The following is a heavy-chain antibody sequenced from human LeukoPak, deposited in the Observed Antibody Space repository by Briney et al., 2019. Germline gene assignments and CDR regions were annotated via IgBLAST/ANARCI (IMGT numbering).Heavy chain of an antibody. J-gene: IGHJ6*02. Sequence: MPSETLSLTCSVSDGSINSYYWNWIRRPPGKGLEWIGYIYYNGNTNYSPSLKSRVTMSVDTSKNLFSLKVSSVTAADTAVYYCARGRSNYYGMDVWGQGTTVIVSS. D-gene: IGHD1-26*01. V-gene: IGHV4-59*01. CDR1: DGSINSYY. CDR2: IYYNGNT. CDR3: ARGRSNYYGMDV.